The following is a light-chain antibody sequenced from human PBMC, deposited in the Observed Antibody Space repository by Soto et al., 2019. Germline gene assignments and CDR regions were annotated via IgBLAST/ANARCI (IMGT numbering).Light chain of an antibody. J-gene: IGKJ1*01. CDR3: QQYSSYSLT. CDR1: QSMSSW. CDR2: KAS. V-gene: IGKV1-5*03. Sequence: DIQMTQSPSTLSASVGDRVTITCRASQSMSSWLAWYQQKPGKAPKLLIYKASSLESGVPSRFSGSGSETEFALTISSLQPEDFATYYCQQYSSYSLTFGQGTKVEIK.